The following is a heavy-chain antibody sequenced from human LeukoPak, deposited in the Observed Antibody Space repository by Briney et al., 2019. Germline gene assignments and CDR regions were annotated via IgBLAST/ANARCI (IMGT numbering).Heavy chain of an antibody. CDR2: IYYSGRT. Sequence: PSETLSLTCTLSGGSISSNYWSWLRQPPGKGREWIGYIYYSGRTKNNPTLKSRVTISVDTSKNQFSLKLSSVTAADTAVYYCASGPDFYMDVWGKGTTVTVSS. D-gene: IGHD3-3*01. J-gene: IGHJ6*03. V-gene: IGHV4-59*01. CDR1: GGSISSNY. CDR3: ASGPDFYMDV.